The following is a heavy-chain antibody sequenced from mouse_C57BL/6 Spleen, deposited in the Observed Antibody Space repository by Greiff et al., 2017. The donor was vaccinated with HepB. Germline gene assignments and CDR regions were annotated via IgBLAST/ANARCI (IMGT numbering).Heavy chain of an antibody. CDR1: GYAFSSSW. Sequence: VQLQQSGPELVKPGASVKISCKASGYAFSSSWMNWVKQRPGKGLEWIGRIYPGDGDTNYNGKFKGKATLTADKSSSTAYMQLSSLTSEDSAVYFCARKGAAGYFDYWGQGTTLTVSS. CDR3: ARKGAAGYFDY. J-gene: IGHJ2*01. CDR2: IYPGDGDT. V-gene: IGHV1-82*01.